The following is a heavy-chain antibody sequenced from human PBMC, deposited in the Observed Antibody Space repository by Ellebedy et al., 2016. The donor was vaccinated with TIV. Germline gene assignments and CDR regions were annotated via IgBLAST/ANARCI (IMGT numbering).Heavy chain of an antibody. V-gene: IGHV3-30*02. CDR1: GFTFSRFA. D-gene: IGHD2-21*02. J-gene: IGHJ6*02. CDR3: AKVGQGDLYNYGMDV. CDR2: IPSDGSYT. Sequence: GESLKISCAASGFTFSRFAMHWVRQAPGKGLEWVTFIPSDGSYTYYAESVRGRFTISRDSSKNTLFLQMNSLSAEDTAVYYCAKVGQGDLYNYGMDVWGQGTTVTVSS.